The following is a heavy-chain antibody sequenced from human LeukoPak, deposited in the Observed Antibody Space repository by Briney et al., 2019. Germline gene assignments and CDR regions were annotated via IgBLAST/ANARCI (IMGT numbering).Heavy chain of an antibody. Sequence: PSQTLSLTCTVSGGSLNSGDYYWSWIRQPPGKGLEWIGYIYYSGNTYYNPSLKSRVTMSVDTSKNQFSLKLNSVTAADTAVYYCARDVSSTLILDYWGQGTLVTVSS. CDR1: GGSLNSGDYY. D-gene: IGHD2-21*01. J-gene: IGHJ4*02. V-gene: IGHV4-30-4*08. CDR3: ARDVSSTLILDY. CDR2: IYYSGNT.